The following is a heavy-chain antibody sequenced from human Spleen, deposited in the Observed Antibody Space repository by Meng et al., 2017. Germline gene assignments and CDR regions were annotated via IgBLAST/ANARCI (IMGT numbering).Heavy chain of an antibody. V-gene: IGHV4-31*03. CDR3: ASQEESGWYAYPGY. Sequence: QVQLQESGPGLVKPSQTLSLTCTVSGGSINSGDYYWSWIRQHPGKGLEWIGYIYYSGSTRYNSSLMSRVTISVDTSKNQFSLKLSSVTAADTAVYYCASQEESGWYAYPGYWGQGTLVTVSS. CDR1: GGSINSGDYY. J-gene: IGHJ4*02. D-gene: IGHD6-19*01. CDR2: IYYSGST.